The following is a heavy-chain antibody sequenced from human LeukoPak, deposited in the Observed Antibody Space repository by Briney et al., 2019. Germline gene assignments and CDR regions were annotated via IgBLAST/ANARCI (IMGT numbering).Heavy chain of an antibody. D-gene: IGHD5-18*01. CDR3: AKGDTALDY. CDR1: GFTFDDYA. J-gene: IGHJ4*02. V-gene: IGHV3-9*01. CDR2: ISLNSGSI. Sequence: GRSLRLSCAASGFTFDDYAMHWVRQAPGKGLEWVSGISLNSGSIGYADSVKGRFTISRDNAKNSLYLQMNSLRAEDTALYYCAKGDTALDYWGQGTLVTVSS.